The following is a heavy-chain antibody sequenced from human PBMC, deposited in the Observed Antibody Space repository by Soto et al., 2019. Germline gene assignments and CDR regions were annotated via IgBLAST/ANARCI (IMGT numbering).Heavy chain of an antibody. V-gene: IGHV4-59*01. CDR3: ARSPGVSSGWSKGWFDP. J-gene: IGHJ5*02. CDR2: IYYSGST. D-gene: IGHD6-19*01. Sequence: SETLSLTCTVSGCSISSYYWSWIRQPPGKGLEWIGYIYYSGSTNYNPSLKSRVTISVDTSKNQFSLKLSSVTAADTAVYYCARSPGVSSGWSKGWFDPWGQGTLVTVSS. CDR1: GCSISSYY.